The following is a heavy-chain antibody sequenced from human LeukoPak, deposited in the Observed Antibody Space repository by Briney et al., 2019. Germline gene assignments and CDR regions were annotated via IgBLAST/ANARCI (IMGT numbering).Heavy chain of an antibody. CDR1: GYTFTSYG. Sequence: ASVKVSCKASGYTFTSYGISWVRQAPGQGLEWMGWISAYNGNTNYAQKLQGRVTMTTDTSTSTAYMELRSLRSDDTAVYYCARDLVWFGELKPRGLFDPWGQGTLVTVSS. V-gene: IGHV1-18*01. CDR2: ISAYNGNT. J-gene: IGHJ5*02. CDR3: ARDLVWFGELKPRGLFDP. D-gene: IGHD3-10*01.